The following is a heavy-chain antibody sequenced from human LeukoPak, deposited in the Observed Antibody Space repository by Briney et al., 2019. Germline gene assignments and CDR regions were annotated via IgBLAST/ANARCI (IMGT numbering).Heavy chain of an antibody. J-gene: IGHJ4*02. CDR2: ISAYNGNI. Sequence: ASVKVSCKASGYTFTSYDINWVRQATGQGLEWMGWISAYNGNINYAQKLQGRVTMTTDTSTSTAYMELRSLRSDDTAVYYCARIAYCGGDCYTTYFDYWGQGTLVTVSS. CDR3: ARIAYCGGDCYTTYFDY. D-gene: IGHD2-21*01. CDR1: GYTFTSYD. V-gene: IGHV1-18*01.